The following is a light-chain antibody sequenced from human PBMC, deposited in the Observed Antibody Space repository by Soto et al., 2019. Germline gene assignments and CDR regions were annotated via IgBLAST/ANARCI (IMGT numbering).Light chain of an antibody. J-gene: IGLJ1*01. CDR2: EVS. Sequence: QSGLTQPASLSGSPGQSITISCTGTSSDIGGYNYVSWYQQHPGKVPKLMIFEVSNRPSGVSYRFSGSKSGNTASLTISGLQAEDEADYYCSSYTGSSTLYVFGTGTKVTVL. CDR1: SSDIGGYNY. V-gene: IGLV2-14*01. CDR3: SSYTGSSTLYV.